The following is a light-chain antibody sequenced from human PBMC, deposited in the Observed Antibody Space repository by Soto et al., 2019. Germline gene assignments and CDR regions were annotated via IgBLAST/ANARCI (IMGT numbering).Light chain of an antibody. Sequence: EIVLPQSPAPLSLSPGERSTLSCMASQSVSSYLAWYQQKPGQAPRLLIYDASNRATGIPARFSGSGSGTDFTLTISSLEPEDFAVYYCQQRSNWPPNFGQGTRLEI. J-gene: IGKJ5*01. CDR1: QSVSSY. V-gene: IGKV3-11*01. CDR3: QQRSNWPPN. CDR2: DAS.